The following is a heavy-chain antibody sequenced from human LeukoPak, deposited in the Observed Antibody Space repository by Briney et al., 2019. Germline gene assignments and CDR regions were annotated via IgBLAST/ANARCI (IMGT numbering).Heavy chain of an antibody. Sequence: SGPTLVNPTQTLTLTCTFSGFSLSTSGVGVGWIRQPPGKALEWLALIYWDDDKRYSPSLKSRLTITKDTSKNQVVLTMTNMDPVDTATYYCAHSTSWSILATWVVSFDPWGQGTLVTVSS. CDR1: GFSLSTSGVG. D-gene: IGHD1-26*01. CDR3: AHSTSWSILATWVVSFDP. CDR2: IYWDDDK. V-gene: IGHV2-5*02. J-gene: IGHJ5*02.